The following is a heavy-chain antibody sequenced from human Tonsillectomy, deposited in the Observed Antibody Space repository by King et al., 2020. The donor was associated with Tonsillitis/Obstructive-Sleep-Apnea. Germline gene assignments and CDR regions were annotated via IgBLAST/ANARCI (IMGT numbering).Heavy chain of an antibody. Sequence: QLQESGPGLVKPSETLSLTCSVSGDSVSDYYWSWIRQPPGKGLEWIGYIFYNGNTNYNPSLKSRVIISLDASKNQFSLKLTSVTAADTAVYYCAREPGDWGHGTLVTVSS. CDR1: GDSVSDYY. CDR3: AREPGD. CDR2: IFYNGNT. J-gene: IGHJ4*01. V-gene: IGHV4-59*02.